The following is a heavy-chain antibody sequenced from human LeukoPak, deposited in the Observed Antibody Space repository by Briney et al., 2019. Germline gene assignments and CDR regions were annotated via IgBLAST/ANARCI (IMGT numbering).Heavy chain of an antibody. CDR1: GFTFSSYG. J-gene: IGHJ6*02. Sequence: PGGSLRLSCAASGFTFSSYGMRWGRQAPGKGLEWVAVIWDDGGNKYYAESVKGRVTISRDNSKTTLYLQMNSLRADATAVYYCARDTSAYYYGMDVWGQGTTVTVSS. CDR3: ARDTSAYYYGMDV. D-gene: IGHD3-3*01. V-gene: IGHV3-33*01. CDR2: IWDDGGNK.